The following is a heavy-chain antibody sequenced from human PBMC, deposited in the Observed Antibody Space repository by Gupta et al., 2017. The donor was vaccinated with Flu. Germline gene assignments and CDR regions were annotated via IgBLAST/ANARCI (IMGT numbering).Heavy chain of an antibody. J-gene: IGHJ5*02. D-gene: IGHD4-17*01. CDR3: ARAHYGDGVNWFDP. V-gene: IGHV2-26*01. Sequence: RQPPGKALEWLAHIFSNDEKPYSTSLKSRLTISKDTSKSQVVLTMTNMDPVDTATYYCARAHYGDGVNWFDPWGQGTLVTVAS. CDR2: IFSNDEK.